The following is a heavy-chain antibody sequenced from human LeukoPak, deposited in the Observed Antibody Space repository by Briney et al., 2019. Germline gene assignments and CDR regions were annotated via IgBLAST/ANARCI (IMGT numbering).Heavy chain of an antibody. Sequence: SETLSLTCTVSGGSISSYNWSWIRQPAGKGLEWIGRIYTSGSTNYNPSLKRRVTMSVDTSKNQFSLKLSSVTAADTAVYYCARVRYYDSSGYYYHDYWGQGTLVTVSS. D-gene: IGHD3-22*01. CDR2: IYTSGST. V-gene: IGHV4-4*07. J-gene: IGHJ4*02. CDR3: ARVRYYDSSGYYYHDY. CDR1: GGSISSYN.